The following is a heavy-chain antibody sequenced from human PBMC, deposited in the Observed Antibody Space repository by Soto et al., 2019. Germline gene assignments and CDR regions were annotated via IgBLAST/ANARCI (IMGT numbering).Heavy chain of an antibody. V-gene: IGHV3-23*01. CDR2: ISNNGDTA. D-gene: IGHD3-16*02. CDR1: GFSFSSYA. Sequence: EVQLLESGGGLVQPGGSLTLSCATSGFSFSSYAMGWVRQAAEKDLERVASISNNGDTAYYADSVKGRFTISRGNSENTLYLQMNGLRADDTALYFCAKSRVFIGAIVTLLDSWGQGTQVTVSS. CDR3: AKSRVFIGAIVTLLDS. J-gene: IGHJ4*02.